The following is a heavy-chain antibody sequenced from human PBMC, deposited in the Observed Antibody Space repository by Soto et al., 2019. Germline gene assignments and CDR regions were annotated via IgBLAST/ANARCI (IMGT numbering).Heavy chain of an antibody. CDR1: SASITNHNW. CDR2: IFHSGST. D-gene: IGHD4-4*01. CDR3: ARGSTVTGGRQYYYHYMDV. V-gene: IGHV4-4*02. J-gene: IGHJ6*03. Sequence: QVQLQESGPGLVKPSGTLSLTCAVSSASITNHNWWSWVRQPPGKGLEWIGEIFHSGSTNYNPSLESRVTISVDKSKNRFSLDLSSMTAADTAVYYCARGSTVTGGRQYYYHYMDVWGKGTTVTVSS.